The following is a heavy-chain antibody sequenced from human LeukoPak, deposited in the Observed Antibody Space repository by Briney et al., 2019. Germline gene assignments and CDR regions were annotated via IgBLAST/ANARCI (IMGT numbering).Heavy chain of an antibody. Sequence: GGSLRLSCAASGFTFSSYSMTWVRQAPGKGLEWVSSISSSSSNIYYADSVKGRFTISRDNAKNSLYLQMNSLRAEDTAVYYWARGAPRGHYYDSSGHDPWGQGTLVTVSS. CDR2: ISSSSSNI. CDR1: GFTFSSYS. V-gene: IGHV3-21*01. J-gene: IGHJ5*02. CDR3: ARGAPRGHYYDSSGHDP. D-gene: IGHD3-22*01.